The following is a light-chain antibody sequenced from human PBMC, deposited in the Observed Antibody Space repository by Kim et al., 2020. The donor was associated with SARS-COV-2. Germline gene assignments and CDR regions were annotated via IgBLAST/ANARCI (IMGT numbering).Light chain of an antibody. J-gene: IGLJ3*02. CDR2: DIS. Sequence: GQSITRSCTGTSSDVGGYNYVSWYQQHPDKAPKVMIYDISNRPSGVSNRFSGSKSGNTASLTISGLQAEDEADYYCSSYTSNTPHWVFGGGTQLTVL. CDR1: SSDVGGYNY. V-gene: IGLV2-14*03. CDR3: SSYTSNTPHWV.